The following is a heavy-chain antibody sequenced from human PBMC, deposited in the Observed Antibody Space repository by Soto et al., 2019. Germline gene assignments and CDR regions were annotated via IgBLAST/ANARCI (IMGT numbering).Heavy chain of an antibody. CDR2: IYYSGST. Sequence: SKTLSLTCTVSGGSISSGGYYWSWIRQHPGKGLEWIGYIYYSGSTYYNPSLKSRVTISVDTSKNQFSLKLSSVTAADTAVYYCARGEKSGWSGGYYYYGMDVWGQGTTVTVSS. D-gene: IGHD6-19*01. CDR1: GGSISSGGYY. J-gene: IGHJ6*02. V-gene: IGHV4-31*03. CDR3: ARGEKSGWSGGYYYYGMDV.